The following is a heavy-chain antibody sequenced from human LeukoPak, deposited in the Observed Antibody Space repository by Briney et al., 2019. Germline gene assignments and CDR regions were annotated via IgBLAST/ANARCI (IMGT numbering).Heavy chain of an antibody. CDR2: ISDSGGST. CDR1: GFTFSSYA. J-gene: IGHJ4*02. D-gene: IGHD6-6*01. CDR3: AKTIIAARPHYFDY. V-gene: IGHV3-23*01. Sequence: PGGSLRLSCAASGFTFSSYAMSSVRQAPGKGLEWVSAISDSGGSTYYADSVKGRFTISRDNSKNTLYLQMNSLRAEDTAVYYCAKTIIAARPHYFDYWGQGTLVTVSS.